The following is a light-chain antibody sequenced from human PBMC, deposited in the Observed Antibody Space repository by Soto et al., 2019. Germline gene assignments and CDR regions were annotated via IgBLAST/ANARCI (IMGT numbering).Light chain of an antibody. V-gene: IGKV3-15*01. J-gene: IGKJ4*01. CDR3: QQRSVWPLT. CDR1: QSVSSN. CDR2: GAS. Sequence: EVVMTQSPATLSVSPGERATLSCRASQSVSSNLAWYQQTPGQAPRLLIYGASTRATGIPARFSGSGSGTDFSLIISSLEPEDFAVYYCQQRSVWPLTFGGGTKVDIK.